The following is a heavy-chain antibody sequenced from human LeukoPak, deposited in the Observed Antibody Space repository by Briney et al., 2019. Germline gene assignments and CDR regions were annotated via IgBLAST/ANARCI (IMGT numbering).Heavy chain of an antibody. CDR2: ISYDGSNK. CDR1: GFTFSSYG. J-gene: IGHJ4*02. D-gene: IGHD4-23*01. Sequence: WGSLRLSCAASGFTFSSYGMHWVRQAPGKGLEWMAVISYDGSNKYYADSVKGRFTISRDNSKNTLYLQMNSLRAEDTAVYYCAKDLSSATTVVIYYFDYWGQGTLVTVSS. CDR3: AKDLSSATTVVIYYFDY. V-gene: IGHV3-30*18.